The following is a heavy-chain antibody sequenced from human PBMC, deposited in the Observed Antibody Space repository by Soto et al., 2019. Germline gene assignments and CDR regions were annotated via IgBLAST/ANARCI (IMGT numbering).Heavy chain of an antibody. CDR2: INPSGGST. J-gene: IGHJ4*02. D-gene: IGHD2-2*01. V-gene: IGHV1-46*01. CDR1: GYTFTSYY. CDR3: ARGQVLIWDY. Sequence: ASVKVSCKASGYTFTSYYMHWVRQAPGQGLEWMGIINPSGGSTSYAQKFQGRVTMTTDTSTSTAYMELRSLRSDDTAVYYCARGQVLIWDYWGQGTLVTVSS.